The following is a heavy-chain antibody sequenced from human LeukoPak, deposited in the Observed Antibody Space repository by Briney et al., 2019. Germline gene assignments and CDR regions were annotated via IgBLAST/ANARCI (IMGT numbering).Heavy chain of an antibody. J-gene: IGHJ4*02. V-gene: IGHV3-11*03. CDR1: GFTFSDYY. CDR2: ISSSSSYT. Sequence: GGSLRLSCAASGFTFSDYYMSWIRQAPGKGLEWVSYISSSSSYTNYADSVKGRFTISRDNAKNSLYLQMNSLRAEDTAVYYCARPLSYYYDSSGPQGYWGQGTLVTVPS. D-gene: IGHD3-22*01. CDR3: ARPLSYYYDSSGPQGY.